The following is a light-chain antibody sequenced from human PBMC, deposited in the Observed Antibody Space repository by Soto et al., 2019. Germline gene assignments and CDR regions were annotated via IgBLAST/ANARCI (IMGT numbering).Light chain of an antibody. CDR2: EVS. CDR3: MQGIHLPRWT. CDR1: QSLLHSDGKTY. J-gene: IGKJ1*01. Sequence: DIVMTQTPLSLSVTPGQPASISCKSSQSLLHSDGKTYLYWNLQKAGQSPQLLIYEVSSRFCGETDRVSGAGSGTDFTLRISRVEADDVGIYYRMQGIHLPRWTFGQGTKVEIK. V-gene: IGKV2-29*01.